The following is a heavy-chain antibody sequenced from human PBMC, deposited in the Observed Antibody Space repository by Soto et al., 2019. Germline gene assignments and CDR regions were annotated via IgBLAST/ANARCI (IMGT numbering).Heavy chain of an antibody. D-gene: IGHD2-15*01. CDR2: ISAYNGNT. Sequence: GASVKVSCKASGYTFTSYGISWVRQAPGQGLDRMGWISAYNGNTKYAQDLQGRVTMTTDTSTSTAYMELRSLRSDDTAMYYCARFSGGSYNTYYFYYGMDVWGQGTTVTVSS. CDR1: GYTFTSYG. J-gene: IGHJ6*02. V-gene: IGHV1-18*04. CDR3: ARFSGGSYNTYYFYYGMDV.